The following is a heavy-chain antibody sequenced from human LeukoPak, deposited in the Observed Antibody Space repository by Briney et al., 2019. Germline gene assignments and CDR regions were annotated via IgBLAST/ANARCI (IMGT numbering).Heavy chain of an antibody. J-gene: IGHJ4*02. D-gene: IGHD6-19*01. CDR3: ASLKNRPRRLSPPDY. CDR2: VYHSVST. Sequence: PSETLSVTCTVSGGSISSTSYYSGWIRQPPGKGLEWIASVYHSVSTYYNPSLHSRVSTSVDTAKNQFSLSLNSVTAADTPVYYCASLKNRPRRLSPPDYWGQGTLVTVSS. V-gene: IGHV4-39*01. CDR1: GGSISSTSYY.